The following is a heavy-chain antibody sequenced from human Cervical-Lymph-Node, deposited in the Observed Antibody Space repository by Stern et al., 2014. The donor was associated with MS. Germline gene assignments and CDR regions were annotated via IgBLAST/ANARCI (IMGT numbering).Heavy chain of an antibody. CDR3: AKVYGSGPFDY. CDR1: GFTFSSYA. J-gene: IGHJ4*02. Sequence: EVQLVESGGTLVQPGGSLRLSCAASGFTFSSYAMSWVRQAPGKGLEWVSVSSGSDCSTFYADSVKGRFTISRDNAKNTLFLQMNSLRAEDTAVYYCAKVYGSGPFDYWGQGTLVNVSS. V-gene: IGHV3-23*04. D-gene: IGHD6-19*01. CDR2: SSGSDCST.